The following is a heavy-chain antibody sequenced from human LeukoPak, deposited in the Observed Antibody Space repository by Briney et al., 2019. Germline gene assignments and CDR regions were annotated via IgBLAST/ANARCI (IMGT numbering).Heavy chain of an antibody. CDR1: GGSFSGYY. Sequence: SETLSLTCAVYGGSFSGYYWSWIRQPPGKGLEWIGEINHSGSTNYNPSLKSRVTISVDMSKNQFSLKLSSVTAADTAVYYCARTPYYDFWSGYYHYWYFDLWGRGTLVSVSS. D-gene: IGHD3-3*01. V-gene: IGHV4-34*01. CDR3: ARTPYYDFWSGYYHYWYFDL. CDR2: INHSGST. J-gene: IGHJ2*01.